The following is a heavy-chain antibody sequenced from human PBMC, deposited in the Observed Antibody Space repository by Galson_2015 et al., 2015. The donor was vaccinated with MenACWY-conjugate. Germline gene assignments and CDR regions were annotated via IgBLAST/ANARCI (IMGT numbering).Heavy chain of an antibody. J-gene: IGHJ6*03. V-gene: IGHV4-31*03. Sequence: TLSLTCSVSGASLSSGGYYWSWIRQHPGQGLEWIGHIHYSGRNYCNPSLPSRISMSVDTSKNQFSLTLTSVTAADTAVYYCARDGYCGGGCFSTDRAYYYYMDVWGRGTTVTVYS. CDR3: ARDGYCGGGCFSTDRAYYYYMDV. CDR1: GASLSSGGYY. CDR2: IHYSGRN. D-gene: IGHD2-21*01.